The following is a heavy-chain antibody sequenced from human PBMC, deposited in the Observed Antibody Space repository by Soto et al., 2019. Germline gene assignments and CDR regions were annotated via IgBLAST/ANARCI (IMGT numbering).Heavy chain of an antibody. V-gene: IGHV4-39*01. J-gene: IGHJ6*02. Sequence: SETLSLTCIVSGGSISSSSYYWGWIRQPPGKGLEWIGSIYYSGSTYYNPSLKSRVTISVDTSKNQFSLKLSSVTAADTAVYYCARLRYSSRGGMDVWGQGTTVTVSS. CDR1: GGSISSSSYY. CDR3: ARLRYSSRGGMDV. D-gene: IGHD6-13*01. CDR2: IYYSGST.